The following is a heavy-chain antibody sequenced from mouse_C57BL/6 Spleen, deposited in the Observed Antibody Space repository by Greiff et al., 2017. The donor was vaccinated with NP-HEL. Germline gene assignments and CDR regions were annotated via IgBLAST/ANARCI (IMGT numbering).Heavy chain of an antibody. CDR2: ISGGGGNT. CDR1: GFTFSSYT. Sequence: EVNVVESGGGLVKPGGSLKLSCAASGFTFSSYTMSWVRQTPEKRLEWVATISGGGGNTYYPDSVKGRFTISRDNAKNTLYLQMSSLRSEDTALYYCARPPHYGSAWFAYWGQGTLVTVSA. V-gene: IGHV5-9*01. CDR3: ARPPHYGSAWFAY. D-gene: IGHD2-2*01. J-gene: IGHJ3*01.